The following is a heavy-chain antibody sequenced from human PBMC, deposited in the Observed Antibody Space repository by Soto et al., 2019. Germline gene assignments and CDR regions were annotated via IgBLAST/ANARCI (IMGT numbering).Heavy chain of an antibody. CDR2: ISHTGTT. J-gene: IGHJ4*01. CDR1: GDSITSSYW. V-gene: IGHV4-4*02. D-gene: IGHD2-21*01. CDR3: ARHIPINNILGFDY. Sequence: SETLSLTCTVSGDSITSSYWWSWVRQPPGRGLEWIGKISHTGTTYYNPSLESRITISVEKSKNQFSLKLTSVTAADTDVFYCARHIPINNILGFDYWGRGTLVTVSS.